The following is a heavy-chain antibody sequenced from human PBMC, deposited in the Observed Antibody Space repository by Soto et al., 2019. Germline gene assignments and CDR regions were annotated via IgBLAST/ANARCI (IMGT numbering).Heavy chain of an antibody. J-gene: IGHJ4*02. Sequence: EVQLVESGGGLVQPGGSLRLSCAASGFTFSRYWMHWVRQAPGKGLVWVSRISSAGSNKIYADSVKGRFTISRDDAKNTLYLQMNNLRDEDTAVYYCGRDQTMAGPTTLDYWGQGALVTVSS. CDR1: GFTFSRYW. CDR2: ISSAGSNK. V-gene: IGHV3-74*01. D-gene: IGHD6-19*01. CDR3: GRDQTMAGPTTLDY.